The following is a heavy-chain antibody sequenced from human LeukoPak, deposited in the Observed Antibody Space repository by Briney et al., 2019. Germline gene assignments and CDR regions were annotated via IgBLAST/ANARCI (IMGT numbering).Heavy chain of an antibody. J-gene: IGHJ4*02. CDR3: AKDAPLGYCSGCSCPTPDY. CDR2: ISYDGSNK. D-gene: IGHD2-15*01. Sequence: GGSLRLSCAASGFTFSSYGMHWVRQAPGKGLEWVAVISYDGSNKYYADSVKGRFTISRDNSKNTLYLQMNSLRAEDTAVYYCAKDAPLGYCSGCSCPTPDYWGQGTLVTVSS. CDR1: GFTFSSYG. V-gene: IGHV3-30*18.